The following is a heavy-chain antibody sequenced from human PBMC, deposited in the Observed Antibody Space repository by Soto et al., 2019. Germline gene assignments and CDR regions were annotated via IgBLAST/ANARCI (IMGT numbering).Heavy chain of an antibody. V-gene: IGHV3-21*01. CDR1: GFTFSSYS. J-gene: IGHJ4*02. CDR3: ARVGDIVVVVAAGCDY. D-gene: IGHD2-15*01. CDR2: ISSSSSYI. Sequence: GGSLRLSCAASGFTFSSYSMNWVRQAPGKGLEWVSSISSSSSYIYYADSVKGRFTISRDNAKNSLYLQMNSLRAEDTAVYYCARVGDIVVVVAAGCDYWGQGTLVTVSS.